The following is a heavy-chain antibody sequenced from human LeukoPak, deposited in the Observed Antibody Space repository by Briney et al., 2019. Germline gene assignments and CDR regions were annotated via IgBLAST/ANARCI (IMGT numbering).Heavy chain of an antibody. Sequence: PGGSLRPSCAASGFTFSSYTMNWVRQAPGKGLEWVSYVSSGGNYIYYADSVKGRFTISRDNAKNSLYLQMNSLRAEDTAVYYCARDYSRRFDYWGQGTLVTVSS. V-gene: IGHV3-21*01. J-gene: IGHJ4*02. CDR2: VSSGGNYI. CDR3: ARDYSRRFDY. CDR1: GFTFSSYT. D-gene: IGHD6-13*01.